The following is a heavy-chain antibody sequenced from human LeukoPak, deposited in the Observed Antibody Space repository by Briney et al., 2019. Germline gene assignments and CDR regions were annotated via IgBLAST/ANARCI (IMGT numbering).Heavy chain of an antibody. CDR3: ARIGGVGYCSGGSCYRDNYYYYMDV. Sequence: ASVKVSCKASGYTFTGYYMHWGRQAPGQGLEWIGRINPNRGGTKYAQKFQGGVTMTRDTSISTAYMELSRLRSDDTAVYYCARIGGVGYCSGGSCYRDNYYYYMDVWGKGTTVTVSS. CDR2: INPNRGGT. CDR1: GYTFTGYY. J-gene: IGHJ6*03. D-gene: IGHD2-15*01. V-gene: IGHV1-2*06.